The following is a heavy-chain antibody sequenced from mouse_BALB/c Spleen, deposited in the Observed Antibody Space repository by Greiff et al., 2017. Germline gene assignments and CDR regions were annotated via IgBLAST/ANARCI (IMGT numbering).Heavy chain of an antibody. J-gene: IGHJ1*01. Sequence: DVHLVESGGGLVKPGGSLKLSCAASGFTFSSYAMSWVRQTPEKRLEWVASISSGGSTYYPDSVKGRFTISRDNARNILYLQMSSLRSEDTAMYYCARDYGYDWYFDVWGAGTTVTVSS. CDR3: ARDYGYDWYFDV. V-gene: IGHV5-6-5*01. CDR2: ISSGGST. D-gene: IGHD2-2*01. CDR1: GFTFSSYA.